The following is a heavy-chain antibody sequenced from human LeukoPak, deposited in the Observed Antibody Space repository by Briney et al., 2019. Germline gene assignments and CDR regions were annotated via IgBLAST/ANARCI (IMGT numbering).Heavy chain of an antibody. Sequence: GGSLRLSCSASGFNFNKAWMSWVRQAPGKGLEWVGRIKSKIDGGTIEYAAPVKGRFTISRDDSKNTQYLQMNSLKTEDTAVYYCTTDGYCSGGNCYSFDNWGQGTLVTVSS. V-gene: IGHV3-15*01. J-gene: IGHJ4*02. CDR2: IKSKIDGGTI. D-gene: IGHD2-15*01. CDR3: TTDGYCSGGNCYSFDN. CDR1: GFNFNKAW.